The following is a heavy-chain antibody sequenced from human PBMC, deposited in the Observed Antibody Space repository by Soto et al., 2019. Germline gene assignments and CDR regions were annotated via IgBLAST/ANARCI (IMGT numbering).Heavy chain of an antibody. CDR1: GFAFSTYA. CDR2: VSGSGGSS. D-gene: IGHD6-13*01. CDR3: AKITKRAAAGRYEYYKYGMDV. V-gene: IGHV3-23*01. J-gene: IGHJ6*02. Sequence: PGGSLSLPCAAAGFAFSTYAMTWVRQAPGRGLELVSVVSGSGGSSYYAASVKGRFTISRDNSKNTLFLQMTGLRAEDTAVYYCAKITKRAAAGRYEYYKYGMDVWGQGTTVTV.